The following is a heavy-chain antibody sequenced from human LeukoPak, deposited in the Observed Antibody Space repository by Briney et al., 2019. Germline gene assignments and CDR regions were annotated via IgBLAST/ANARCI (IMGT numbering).Heavy chain of an antibody. V-gene: IGHV1-2*02. CDR2: LRGDTGDT. Sequence: ASVTVSCKTSGYVVTDYYMHWVRQAPGQGLEWMGWLRGDTGDTDSPQKFKGRVTMTRDTATNTAYMQLSRLTYDGTAIYFCARVRDNACDYWGQGTLVTVSS. CDR3: ARVRDNACDY. J-gene: IGHJ4*02. CDR1: GYVVTDYY. D-gene: IGHD1-1*01.